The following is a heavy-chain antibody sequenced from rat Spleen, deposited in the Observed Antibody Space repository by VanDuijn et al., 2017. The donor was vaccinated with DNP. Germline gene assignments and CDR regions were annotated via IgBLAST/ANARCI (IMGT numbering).Heavy chain of an antibody. D-gene: IGHD1-12*01. Sequence: EVQLVESGGGLVQPKGSLKLSCAASGFDFNTYAMSWVRQAPGKGLEWVATINYDGGRTYYRDSVKGRFTISRNNAESTLYLQMDSLRSEDTATYYCSTLNFYASLSEYFDYWGQGVMVTVSS. J-gene: IGHJ2*01. CDR3: STLNFYASLSEYFDY. CDR2: INYDGGRT. CDR1: GFDFNTYA. V-gene: IGHV5-29*01.